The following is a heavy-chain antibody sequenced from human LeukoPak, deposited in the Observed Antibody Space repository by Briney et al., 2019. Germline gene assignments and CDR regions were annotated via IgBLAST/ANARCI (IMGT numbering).Heavy chain of an antibody. CDR3: ARGLPSSGPYYFDY. J-gene: IGHJ4*02. CDR1: GFTVSSNY. Sequence: PGGSLRLSCAASGFTVSSNYTSWVRQAPGKGLEWVSVIYSGGSTYYADSVKGRFTISRDNSKNTLYLQMNSLRAEDTAVYYCARGLPSSGPYYFDYWGQGTLVTVSS. CDR2: IYSGGST. D-gene: IGHD3-22*01. V-gene: IGHV3-53*01.